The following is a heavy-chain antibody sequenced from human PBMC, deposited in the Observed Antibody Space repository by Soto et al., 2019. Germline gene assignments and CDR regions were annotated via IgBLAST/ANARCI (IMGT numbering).Heavy chain of an antibody. J-gene: IGHJ2*01. CDR1: GGSISSYY. V-gene: IGHV4-59*01. CDR2: IYYSGST. CDR3: ATRKVPQLGWYFDL. D-gene: IGHD7-27*01. Sequence: SETLSLTCTVSGGSISSYYWSWIRQPPGKGLEWIGYIYYSGSTNYNPSLKSRVTISVDTSKNQFSLKLSSVTAADTAVYYCATRKVPQLGWYFDLWGRGTLVTVSS.